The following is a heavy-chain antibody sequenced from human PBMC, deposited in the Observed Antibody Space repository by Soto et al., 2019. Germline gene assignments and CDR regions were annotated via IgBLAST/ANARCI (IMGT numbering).Heavy chain of an antibody. V-gene: IGHV1-46*01. CDR3: ARDPRITIFGVVILPYYFDY. Sequence: QVQLVQSGAEVKKPGASVKVSCKASGYTFTSYYMHWVRQAPGQGLEWMGIINPSGGSTSYAQKFQGRVTRTRDTSTSTVYMELSSLRSEDKAGYYCARDPRITIFGVVILPYYFDYWGQGTLVTVSS. D-gene: IGHD3-3*01. J-gene: IGHJ4*02. CDR2: INPSGGST. CDR1: GYTFTSYY.